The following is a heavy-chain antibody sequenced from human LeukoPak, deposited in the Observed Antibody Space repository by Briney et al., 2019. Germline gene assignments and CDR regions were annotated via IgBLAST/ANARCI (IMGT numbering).Heavy chain of an antibody. D-gene: IGHD4-17*01. CDR2: IYPVDSHT. J-gene: IGHJ6*02. Sequence: GESLKISCKGYGYSFTNYWIGWVRQMPGKGLEWMGIIYPVDSHTRYSPSFQGQVTISVDKSISTAYLQWSSLKASDTAMYYCARYGDYGDYVINYFYNGMDVWGQGTTVTVSS. CDR3: ARYGDYGDYVINYFYNGMDV. V-gene: IGHV5-51*01. CDR1: GYSFTNYW.